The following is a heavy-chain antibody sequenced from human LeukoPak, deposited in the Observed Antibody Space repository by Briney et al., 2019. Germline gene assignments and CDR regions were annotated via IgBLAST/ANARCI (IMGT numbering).Heavy chain of an antibody. V-gene: IGHV3-11*06. D-gene: IGHD3-9*01. CDR1: GFTFSDYY. J-gene: IGHJ3*02. CDR2: ISSSSSYT. CDR3: ARDSADILTGADAFDI. Sequence: PGGSLRLSCAASGFTFSDYYMSWIRQAPGKGLEWVSYISSSSSYTNYADSVKGRFTISRDNAKNSLYLQMNSLRAEDTAVYYCARDSADILTGADAFDIWGQGTMVTVSS.